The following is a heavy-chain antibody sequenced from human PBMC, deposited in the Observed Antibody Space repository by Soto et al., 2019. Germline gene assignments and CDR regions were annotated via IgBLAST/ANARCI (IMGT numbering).Heavy chain of an antibody. Sequence: SETLSLTCTVSGGSISSYCWSWIRQPPGKGLEWIGYIYYSGSTNYNPSLKSRVTISVDTSKNQFSLKLSSVTAADTAVYYCARVGLRFLEWPSGWFDPWGQGTLVTVSS. D-gene: IGHD3-3*01. CDR2: IYYSGST. CDR3: ARVGLRFLEWPSGWFDP. CDR1: GGSISSYC. V-gene: IGHV4-59*01. J-gene: IGHJ5*02.